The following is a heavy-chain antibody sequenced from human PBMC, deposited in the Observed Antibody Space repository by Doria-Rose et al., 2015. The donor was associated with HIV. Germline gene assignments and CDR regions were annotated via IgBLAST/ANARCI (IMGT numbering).Heavy chain of an antibody. CDR1: GVSLSSPGMG. J-gene: IGHJ4*02. V-gene: IGHV2-26*01. CDR2: IFSDDER. Sequence: QVQLQDSGPVLVKPTETLTLTCTVSGVSLSSPGMGVSWIRQPPGKAPEWLANIFSDDERSYNTSLQSRLTISRGTSKSQVVLTMTDMDPVDTATYYCARIKSSRWYHKYYFDFWGQGTLVIVSA. D-gene: IGHD6-13*01. CDR3: ARIKSSRWYHKYYFDF.